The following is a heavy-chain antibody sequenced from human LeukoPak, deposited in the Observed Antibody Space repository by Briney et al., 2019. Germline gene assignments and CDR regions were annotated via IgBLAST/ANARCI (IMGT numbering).Heavy chain of an antibody. CDR3: ARHIVTTTGAVADYYYYMDV. CDR2: IYPGDSDT. D-gene: IGHD5-12*01. V-gene: IGHV5-51*01. CDR1: GYSFTSYW. Sequence: KPGESLKISCKGSGYSFTSYWIGWVRQMPGKGLEWMGIIYPGDSDTRYSPSFQGQVTISADKSISTAYLQWSSLKASDTAMYYCARHIVTTTGAVADYYYYMDVWGKGTTVTVSS. J-gene: IGHJ6*03.